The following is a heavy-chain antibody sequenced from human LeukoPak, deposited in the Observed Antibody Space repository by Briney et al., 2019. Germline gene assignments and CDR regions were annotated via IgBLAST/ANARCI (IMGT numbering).Heavy chain of an antibody. Sequence: GGSLRLSCAASGFTFSTYSMNWVRQAPGKGLEWVSSIISSSSYIYYADSVKGRFTISRDDAKNSLYLQMNSLRAEDTAVYYCARDPQYCSGGSCYSFDYWGQGTLVTVSS. V-gene: IGHV3-21*01. CDR2: IISSSSYI. J-gene: IGHJ4*02. CDR1: GFTFSTYS. D-gene: IGHD2-15*01. CDR3: ARDPQYCSGGSCYSFDY.